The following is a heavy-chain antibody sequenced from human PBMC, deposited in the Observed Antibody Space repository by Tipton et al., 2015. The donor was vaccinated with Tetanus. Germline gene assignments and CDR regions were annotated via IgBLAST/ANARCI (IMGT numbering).Heavy chain of an antibody. Sequence: QLVQSGAEVKKPGSSVKVSCKASGGTFSSYAISWVRQAPGQGLEWMGGITPIFGTANYAQKFQGRVTITADESTSTAHMELSSLRSEDTAVYYCARGRTRDGYNLDAFDIWGQGTMVTVPS. CDR2: ITPIFGTA. CDR1: GGTFSSYA. D-gene: IGHD5-24*01. J-gene: IGHJ3*02. CDR3: ARGRTRDGYNLDAFDI. V-gene: IGHV1-69*01.